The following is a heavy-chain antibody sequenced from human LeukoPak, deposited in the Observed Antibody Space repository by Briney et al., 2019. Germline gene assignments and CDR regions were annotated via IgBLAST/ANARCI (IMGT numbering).Heavy chain of an antibody. Sequence: GGSLRLSCAASGYKFDNHGMSWVRQVPGKGLEWVSGLNWNGGRTGYADSVKGRFIISRDNAKNSLYLQMNSLRAEDTAFYYCAKDRSFISLDIWGQGTMVIVSS. CDR3: AKDRSFISLDI. J-gene: IGHJ3*02. CDR1: GYKFDNHG. D-gene: IGHD1-26*01. V-gene: IGHV3-20*04. CDR2: LNWNGGRT.